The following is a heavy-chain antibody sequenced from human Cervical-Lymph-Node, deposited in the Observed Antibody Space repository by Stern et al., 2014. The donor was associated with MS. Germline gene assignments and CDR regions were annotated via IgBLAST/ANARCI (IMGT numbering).Heavy chain of an antibody. CDR1: GFTFSSYA. D-gene: IGHD2-8*01. CDR2: ISGSGGST. Sequence: EVQLVESGGGLVQPGGSLRLSCAASGFTFSSYAMSWVRQAPGKGLEWVSAISGSGGSTYYADSVKGRFTISRDNSKNTLYLQMNSLRAEDTAVYYCAKTWCTNGVCPYYFDYWGQGTLVTVSS. CDR3: AKTWCTNGVCPYYFDY. V-gene: IGHV3-23*04. J-gene: IGHJ4*02.